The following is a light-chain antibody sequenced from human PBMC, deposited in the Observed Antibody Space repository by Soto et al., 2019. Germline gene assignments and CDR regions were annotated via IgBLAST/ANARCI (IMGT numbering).Light chain of an antibody. J-gene: IGLJ2*01. Sequence: QSALTQPASVSGSPGQSITISCTGTSSDVGGYNHVSWYQQHPGTVPKLIIYDVSSRPSGVSNRFSGSKSGNTASLTISGLQAEDEADYYCTSYRTVNTLIFGGGTKLTV. V-gene: IGLV2-14*03. CDR1: SSDVGGYNH. CDR3: TSYRTVNTLI. CDR2: DVS.